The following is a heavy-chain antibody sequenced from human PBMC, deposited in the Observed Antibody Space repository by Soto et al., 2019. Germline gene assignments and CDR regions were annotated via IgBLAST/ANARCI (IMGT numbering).Heavy chain of an antibody. CDR3: GRENCGLSGLASCYYYGMDV. J-gene: IGHJ6*02. CDR1: GFTFSSYG. CDR2: IWSDGSNK. Sequence: GGSLRLSCAASGFTFSSYGMHWVRQAPGKGLEWVADIWSDGSNKYYADSVKGRFTISRDNSKKSLYLQMNSLRAEDTAVYYCGRENCGLSGLASCYYYGMDVWGQGTTVTVSS. D-gene: IGHD2-2*01. V-gene: IGHV3-33*08.